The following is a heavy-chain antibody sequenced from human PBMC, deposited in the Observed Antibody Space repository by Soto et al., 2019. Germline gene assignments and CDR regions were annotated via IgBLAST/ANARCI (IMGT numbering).Heavy chain of an antibody. D-gene: IGHD6-13*01. CDR1: SGSFSGYY. CDR2: INHSGST. CDR3: ARDGAYSSSWYTRYSYYGMDV. Sequence: SETLSLTCAVYSGSFSGYYWSWIRQPPGKGLEWIGEINHSGSTNYNPSLKSRVTISVDTSKNQFSLKLSSVTAADTAVYYCARDGAYSSSWYTRYSYYGMDVWGQGATVTVSS. J-gene: IGHJ6*02. V-gene: IGHV4-34*01.